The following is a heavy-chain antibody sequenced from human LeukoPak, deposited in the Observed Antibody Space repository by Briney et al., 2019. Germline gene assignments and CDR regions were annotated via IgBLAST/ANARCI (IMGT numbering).Heavy chain of an antibody. CDR2: IIPIFGTT. Sequence: SVKVSCKASRGTFSSYAISWVRQAPGQGLEWMGGIIPIFGTTTYAQKFQGRVTISADESTSTVYMELSSLRSEDTAVYYCARDLTMVRGARYRPYNWFDPWGQGTLVTVSP. J-gene: IGHJ5*02. D-gene: IGHD3-10*01. CDR1: RGTFSSYA. CDR3: ARDLTMVRGARYRPYNWFDP. V-gene: IGHV1-69*13.